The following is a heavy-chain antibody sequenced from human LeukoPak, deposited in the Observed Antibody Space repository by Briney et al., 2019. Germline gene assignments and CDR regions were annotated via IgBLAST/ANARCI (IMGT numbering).Heavy chain of an antibody. J-gene: IGHJ4*02. CDR3: ATQRGSYLWGTDFDY. CDR2: SNPSSGGT. D-gene: IGHD3-16*01. CDR1: GYIFTGYY. Sequence: ASVKVSCKASGYIFTGYYLHWVRQAPGQGLEWMGWSNPSSGGTNYAQKFQGRVTMTRDTSISTAYMELSRLRSDDTAVYYCATQRGSYLWGTDFDYWGQGTLVTVSS. V-gene: IGHV1-2*02.